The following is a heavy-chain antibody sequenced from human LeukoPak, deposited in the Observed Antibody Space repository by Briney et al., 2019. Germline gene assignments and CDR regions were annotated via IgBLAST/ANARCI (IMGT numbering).Heavy chain of an antibody. CDR2: IRSGSSTK. CDR3: ARPPGDY. J-gene: IGHJ4*02. CDR1: GFTFNSYS. V-gene: IGHV3-48*04. Sequence: GGSLRLSCAASGFTFNSYSMNWVRQAPGKGLEWVSYIRSGSSTKYYADSVKGRFTISRDNAKNSLYLQMNSLRAEDAAVYYCARPPGDYWGQGTLVTVSS.